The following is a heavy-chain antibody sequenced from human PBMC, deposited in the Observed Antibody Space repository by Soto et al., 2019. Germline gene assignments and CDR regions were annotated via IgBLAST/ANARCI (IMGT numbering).Heavy chain of an antibody. Sequence: GGSLRLSCTASGFTFSSYSMNWVRQAPGKGLEWVSSISASSDYIFYIDSLKGRLTISRDNAKNSLYLQLNSLRAEDTAVYYCAWYCRSRSCQGCIDVCGRGSSVTVSS. J-gene: IGHJ6*01. CDR1: GFTFSSYS. V-gene: IGHV3-21*01. D-gene: IGHD2-2*01. CDR2: ISASSDYI. CDR3: AWYCRSRSCQGCIDV.